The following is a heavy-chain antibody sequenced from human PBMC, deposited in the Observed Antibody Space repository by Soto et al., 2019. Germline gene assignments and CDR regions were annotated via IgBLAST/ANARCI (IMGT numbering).Heavy chain of an antibody. CDR3: ARCPEYTVGGAQYQFSCMDA. D-gene: IGHD2-21*01. J-gene: IGHJ6*03. V-gene: IGHV1-8*01. CDR2: MNPNSGDT. Sequence: QVQLVQSGAEVKKPGASVRVSCKASGYTFTSHDINWVRQATGQGLEWLGWMNPNSGDTGYAQKFQGRVTMTRDTSISTAYMELSNLRSDDTAVYFCARCPEYTVGGAQYQFSCMDAWGEGTTVTVSS. CDR1: GYTFTSHD.